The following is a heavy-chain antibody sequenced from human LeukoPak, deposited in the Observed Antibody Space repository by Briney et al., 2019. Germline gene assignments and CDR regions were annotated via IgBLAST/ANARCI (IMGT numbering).Heavy chain of an antibody. CDR1: GFTFSSYS. D-gene: IGHD3-22*01. Sequence: PGGSLRLSCAASGFTFSSYSMNWVRQAPGKGLEWVSYISSSSSTIYYADSVKGRFTISRDNAKNSLYLQMNSLRAEDTAAYYCARTIYYYESTSYFSDAFDVWGQGTMVTVSS. CDR2: ISSSSSTI. V-gene: IGHV3-48*04. J-gene: IGHJ3*01. CDR3: ARTIYYYESTSYFSDAFDV.